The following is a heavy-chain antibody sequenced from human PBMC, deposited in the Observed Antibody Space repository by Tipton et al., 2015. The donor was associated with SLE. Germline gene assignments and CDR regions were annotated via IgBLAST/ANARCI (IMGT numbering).Heavy chain of an antibody. V-gene: IGHV3-30*04. D-gene: IGHD3-10*01. J-gene: IGHJ3*01. CDR1: GFTFSSYA. CDR2: ISYDGSNK. Sequence: SLRLSCAASGFTFSSYAMHWVRQAPGKGLEWVAVISYDGSNKYYADSVKGRFTISRDNSKNTLYLQMNSLRAEDTAMYYCVRDRGHPDAFDLWGQGTMVTVSS. CDR3: VRDRGHPDAFDL.